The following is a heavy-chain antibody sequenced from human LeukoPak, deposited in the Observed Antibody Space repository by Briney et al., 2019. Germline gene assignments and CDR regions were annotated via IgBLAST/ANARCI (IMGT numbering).Heavy chain of an antibody. CDR3: ARAHDSSGCYYVYYFDY. D-gene: IGHD3-22*01. CDR2: INPNSGGT. Sequence: ASVKVSCKASGYTFTGYYMHWVRQAPGQGLEWMGWINPNSGGTNYAQKFQGRVTMTRDTSISTAYMELSRLRSDDTAVYYCARAHDSSGCYYVYYFDYWGQGTLVTVSS. CDR1: GYTFTGYY. V-gene: IGHV1-2*02. J-gene: IGHJ4*02.